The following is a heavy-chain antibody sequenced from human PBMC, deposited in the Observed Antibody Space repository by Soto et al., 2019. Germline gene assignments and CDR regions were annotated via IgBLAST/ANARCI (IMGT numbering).Heavy chain of an antibody. V-gene: IGHV3-64D*06. Sequence: LRLSCSASGXTFSSYAMHWVRQAPGKGLEYVSAISSNGGSTHHADSVKGRFTISRDNSKNTLYLQMSSLRAEDTAVYYCVQDLSGWNYVFDPWGQGTLVTVSS. D-gene: IGHD1-7*01. CDR2: ISSNGGST. CDR3: VQDLSGWNYVFDP. J-gene: IGHJ5*02. CDR1: GXTFSSYA.